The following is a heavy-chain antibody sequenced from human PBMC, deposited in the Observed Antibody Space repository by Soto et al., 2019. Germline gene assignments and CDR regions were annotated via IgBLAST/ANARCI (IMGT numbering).Heavy chain of an antibody. D-gene: IGHD3-10*01. CDR2: ISAYRGST. V-gene: IGHV1-18*01. CDR3: ARDRDFIEYGSGSYYGMDV. Sequence: QVQLVQSGGEVKKPGTSVKVSCKASGYIFTSYGISWVRQAPGQGLEWMGWISAYRGSTNYAQKVQDRVTMTTDTSTSTAYMELRSLRSDDTGVYYCARDRDFIEYGSGSYYGMDVWGQGTTVTVSS. CDR1: GYIFTSYG. J-gene: IGHJ6*02.